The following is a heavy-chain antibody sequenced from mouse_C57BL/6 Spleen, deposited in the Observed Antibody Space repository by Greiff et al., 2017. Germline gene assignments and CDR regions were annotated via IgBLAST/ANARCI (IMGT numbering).Heavy chain of an antibody. D-gene: IGHD2-4*01. CDR2: ISYDGSN. CDR1: GYSITSGYY. J-gene: IGHJ2*01. CDR3: ARGLYDYDDY. V-gene: IGHV3-6*01. Sequence: EVQLQQSGPGLVKPSQSLSLTCSVTGYSITSGYYWNWIRQFPGNKLEWMGYISYDGSNNYNPSLKNRISITRDTSKNQFFLKLNSVTTEDTATYYCARGLYDYDDYWGQGTTLTVSS.